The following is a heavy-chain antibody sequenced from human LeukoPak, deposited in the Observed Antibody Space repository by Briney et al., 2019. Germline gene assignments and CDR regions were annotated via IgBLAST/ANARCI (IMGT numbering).Heavy chain of an antibody. Sequence: GGSLRLSCAASGFTFSSYGMSWVRQAPGRGLEWVSAISGSGGSTYYADSVKGRFTISRDNSKNSLYLQMNSLRAEDMALYYCAKGGIAVAGTRDYFDYWGQGTLVTVSS. CDR2: ISGSGGST. V-gene: IGHV3-23*01. D-gene: IGHD6-19*01. CDR3: AKGGIAVAGTRDYFDY. J-gene: IGHJ4*02. CDR1: GFTFSSYG.